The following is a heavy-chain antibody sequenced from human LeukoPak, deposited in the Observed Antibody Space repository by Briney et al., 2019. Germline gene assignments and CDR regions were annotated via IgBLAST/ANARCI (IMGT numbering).Heavy chain of an antibody. CDR3: AGQGGFSFDY. CDR2: IYYSGST. J-gene: IGHJ4*02. Sequence: SETLSLTCIVSGGSISSSSHYWGWIRQPPGKGMKWIGSIYYSGSTYYNPSLKSRVTISVDTSKNQFSLKLSSVTAADTAVYYCAGQGGFSFDYWGQGTLVAVSS. V-gene: IGHV4-39*01. CDR1: GGSISSSSHY. D-gene: IGHD2-15*01.